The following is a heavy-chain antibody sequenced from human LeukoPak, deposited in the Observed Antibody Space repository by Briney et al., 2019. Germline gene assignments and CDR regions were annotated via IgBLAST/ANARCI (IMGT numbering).Heavy chain of an antibody. V-gene: IGHV4-38-2*01. CDR1: GYSISSGYY. D-gene: IGHD3-9*01. CDR2: IYHSGST. J-gene: IGHJ4*02. CDR3: ARFLTWSYSFDY. Sequence: SETLSLTCAVSGYSISSGYYWGWIRQPPGKGLEWIGSIYHSGSTYYNPSLKSRVTISVDTSKNQFSLKLSSVTAADTAVYYCARFLTWSYSFDYWGQGTLVTVSS.